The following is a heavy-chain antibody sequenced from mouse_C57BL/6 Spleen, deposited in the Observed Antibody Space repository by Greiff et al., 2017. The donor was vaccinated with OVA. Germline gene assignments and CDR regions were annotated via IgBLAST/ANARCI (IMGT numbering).Heavy chain of an antibody. V-gene: IGHV1-50*01. J-gene: IGHJ1*03. CDR3: AKSPRGITGDWYFDV. CDR2: IDPSDSYT. Sequence: QVQLQQPGAELVKPGASVKLSCKASGYTFTSYWMQWVKQRPGQGLEWIGEIDPSDSYTNYNQKFKGKATLTVDTSSSTAYMQLSSLTSEDSAVYYCAKSPRGITGDWYFDVWGTGTTVTVSS. CDR1: GYTFTSYW. D-gene: IGHD4-1*01.